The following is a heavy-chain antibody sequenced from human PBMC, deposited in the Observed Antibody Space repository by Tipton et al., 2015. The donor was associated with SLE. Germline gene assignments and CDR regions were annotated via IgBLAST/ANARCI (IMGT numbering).Heavy chain of an antibody. CDR1: GFNFNNYA. J-gene: IGHJ5*02. CDR3: AKGDTSDPLGS. CDR2: IWYDGSNK. Sequence: RSLRLSCVDSGFNFNNYAMSWVRQAPGKGLEWVAVIWYDGSNKHYSDSVKGRFTISRDNSKNTVYLQMNSLRVEDTAVYYCAKGDTSDPLGSWGQGTLVTVSS. V-gene: IGHV3-33*06. D-gene: IGHD6-19*01.